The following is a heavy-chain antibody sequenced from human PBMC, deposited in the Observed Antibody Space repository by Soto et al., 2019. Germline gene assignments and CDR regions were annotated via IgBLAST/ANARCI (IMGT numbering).Heavy chain of an antibody. J-gene: IGHJ5*02. CDR3: ARAWWFDP. V-gene: IGHV4-34*01. CDR1: GGSFSGYY. Sequence: SETLSLTCAVYGGSFSGYYWSWIRQPPGKGLEWIGEINHSGSTNYNPSLKSRVTISVDTSKNQFSLKLSSVTAADTAVYYCARAWWFDPWGQGTLVTVSS. CDR2: INHSGST.